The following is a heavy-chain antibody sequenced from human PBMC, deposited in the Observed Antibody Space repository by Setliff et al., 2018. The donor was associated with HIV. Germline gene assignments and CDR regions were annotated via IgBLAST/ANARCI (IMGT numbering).Heavy chain of an antibody. J-gene: IGHJ4*02. D-gene: IGHD5-18*01. CDR2: IRSKANSYAT. V-gene: IGHV3-73*01. CDR1: GFTFSGSA. CDR3: TSFSGYSYGGGY. Sequence: QPGGSLRLSCAASGFTFSGSAMHWVRQASGKGLEWVGRIRSKANSYATAYAASVKGRFTISRDDSKNTAYLQMNSLKTEDTAVYYCTSFSGYSYGGGYWGQGTLVTVSS.